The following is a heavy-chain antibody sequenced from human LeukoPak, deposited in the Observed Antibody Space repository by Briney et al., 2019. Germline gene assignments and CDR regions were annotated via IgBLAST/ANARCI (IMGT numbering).Heavy chain of an antibody. J-gene: IGHJ4*02. D-gene: IGHD3-3*01. Sequence: QPGGSLRLSCAASGFTFSSYEMNWVRQAPGKGLEWVSYISSSGSTIYYADSVKGRFTISRDNAKNSLYLQMNSLRAEDTAVYYCARAGPPPFTIFGVVRMGEYYFDYWGQGTLVTVSS. CDR2: ISSSGSTI. CDR1: GFTFSSYE. CDR3: ARAGPPPFTIFGVVRMGEYYFDY. V-gene: IGHV3-48*03.